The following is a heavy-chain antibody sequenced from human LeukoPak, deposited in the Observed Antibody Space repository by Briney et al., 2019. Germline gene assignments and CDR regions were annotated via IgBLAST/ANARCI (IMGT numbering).Heavy chain of an antibody. Sequence: SETLSLTCTVSGGSISSYYWSWIRQPPGKGLEWIGSIYYTGSTYYNPSLKSRVTISVDTSKNQFSLKLSSVTAADTAVYYCARDVWDWNLQYFDYWGQGTLVTVSS. CDR2: IYYTGST. V-gene: IGHV4-59*12. D-gene: IGHD3/OR15-3a*01. CDR3: ARDVWDWNLQYFDY. J-gene: IGHJ4*02. CDR1: GGSISSYY.